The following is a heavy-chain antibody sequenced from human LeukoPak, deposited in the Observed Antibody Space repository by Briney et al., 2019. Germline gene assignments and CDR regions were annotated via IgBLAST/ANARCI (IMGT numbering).Heavy chain of an antibody. V-gene: IGHV4-31*03. J-gene: IGHJ3*02. CDR3: ARSRSGYSYDHAAFEI. CDR2: IFYSGST. Sequence: SQTLSLTCTVSGVSTSSGGYYWSWIRQHPGKGLEWIGYIFYSGSTYYNPSLKSRVTISVDTSKNQFSLKLSSVTAEDTAVYYCARSRSGYSYDHAAFEIWGQGTLVTVSS. CDR1: GVSTSSGGYY. D-gene: IGHD5-18*01.